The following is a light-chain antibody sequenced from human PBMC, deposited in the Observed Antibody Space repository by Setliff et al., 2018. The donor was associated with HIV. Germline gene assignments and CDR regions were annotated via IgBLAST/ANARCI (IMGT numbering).Light chain of an antibody. CDR1: NIGSIN. CDR2: DDS. Sequence: YELTQPPSVSVAPGGTARIPCGGDNIGSINVHWYQQRPGQAPVVVVYDDSDRPSGIPDRFSGSKSGTSATLGITGLQTGDEADYYCGTWDSSLSAVFGGGTKVTVL. CDR3: GTWDSSLSAV. V-gene: IGLV3-21*02. J-gene: IGLJ2*01.